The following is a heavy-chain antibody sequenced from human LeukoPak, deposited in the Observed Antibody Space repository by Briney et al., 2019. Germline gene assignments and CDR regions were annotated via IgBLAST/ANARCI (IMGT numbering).Heavy chain of an antibody. CDR2: FDAEDGET. V-gene: IGHV1-24*01. CDR1: GYTLTELS. D-gene: IGHD3-22*01. J-gene: IGHJ4*02. CDR3: ATYNYYDSSGYYYFDY. Sequence: ASVKVSCKVSGYTLTELSVHWVRQAPGKGLEWRGGFDAEDGETIYAQKFQGRVTMTEDTSTDTAYMELSSLRSEDTAVYYCATYNYYDSSGYYYFDYWGQGTLVTVSS.